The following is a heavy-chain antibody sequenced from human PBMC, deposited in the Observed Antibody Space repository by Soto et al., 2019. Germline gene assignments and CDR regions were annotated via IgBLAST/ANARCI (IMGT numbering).Heavy chain of an antibody. D-gene: IGHD1-1*01. J-gene: IGHJ5*01. Sequence: APLNVDRKTVGYRFESRCLRWVQQDHRKGLEWMGWISGNNGATNYAPKVQDRITMTLDTSTGVASMALRSLRSDDTAIYYCVRDLKYLRVTGNWFDSWGQGTLVTVSS. CDR1: GYRFESRC. CDR2: ISGNNGAT. CDR3: VRDLKYLRVTGNWFDS. V-gene: IGHV1-18*01.